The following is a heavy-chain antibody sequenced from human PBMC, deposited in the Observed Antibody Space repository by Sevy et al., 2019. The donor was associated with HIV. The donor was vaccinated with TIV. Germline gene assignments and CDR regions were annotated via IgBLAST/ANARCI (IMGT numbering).Heavy chain of an antibody. V-gene: IGHV3-48*04. CDR3: ARVPLYSDSHINDY. CDR2: ISGTGNTI. J-gene: IGHJ4*02. D-gene: IGHD3-22*01. CDR1: GFTFSPYS. Sequence: GGSLRLSCTASGFTFSPYSMNWIRQAPGKGLEWLSYISGTGNTIYYAGSVKGRFTTSRDNAKNSLYLQMNSLRAEDTAVYYCARVPLYSDSHINDYWGQGTLVTVSS.